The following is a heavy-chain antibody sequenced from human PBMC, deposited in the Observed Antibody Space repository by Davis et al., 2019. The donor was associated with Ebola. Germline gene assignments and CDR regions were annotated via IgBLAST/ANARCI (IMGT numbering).Heavy chain of an antibody. Sequence: SETLSLTCTVSGYSIGSGYYWGWIRQPPGKGLEWIGEINHSGSTNYNPSLKSRVTISVDTSKNQFSLKLSSVTAADTAVYYCARGGVLWFGELVYYYYYGMDVWGKGTTVTVSS. CDR2: INHSGST. CDR3: ARGGVLWFGELVYYYYYGMDV. V-gene: IGHV4-38-2*02. D-gene: IGHD3-10*01. CDR1: GYSIGSGYY. J-gene: IGHJ6*04.